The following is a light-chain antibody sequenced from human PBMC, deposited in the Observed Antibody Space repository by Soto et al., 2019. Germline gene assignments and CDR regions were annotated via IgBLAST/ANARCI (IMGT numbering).Light chain of an antibody. CDR1: QDINSY. V-gene: IGKV1-33*01. CDR3: QQYENLPIT. CDR2: DAS. J-gene: IGKJ5*01. Sequence: DIQMTQSPSSLSASVGDRVTITCQASQDINSYLSWYQQQPGQAPKLLIYDASNLHPGVPSRFSGSGSGTDFSFTISSLQPEDIATYYCQQYENLPITFGQGTRLEIK.